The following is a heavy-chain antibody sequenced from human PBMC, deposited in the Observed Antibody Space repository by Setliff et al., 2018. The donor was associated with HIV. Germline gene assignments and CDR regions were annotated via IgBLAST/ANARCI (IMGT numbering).Heavy chain of an antibody. V-gene: IGHV4-61*09. CDR2: LYTSGTT. CDR1: GGSLSSGSYY. Sequence: SETLSLTCTVSGGSLSSGSYYWRWIRQPAGKGLEWIGHLYTSGTTNYSPSLKSRVTLSADTSKHQLSLRLSSVTAVDTGVYYCAKTVPHSTGQDAFDIWGQGTMVTVSS. CDR3: AKTVPHSTGQDAFDI. D-gene: IGHD2-2*01. J-gene: IGHJ3*02.